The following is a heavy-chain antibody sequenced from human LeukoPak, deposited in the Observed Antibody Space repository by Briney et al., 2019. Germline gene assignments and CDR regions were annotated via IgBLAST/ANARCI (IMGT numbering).Heavy chain of an antibody. V-gene: IGHV3-30*18. CDR3: AKDVGCTNGVCRAGIDI. D-gene: IGHD2-8*01. Sequence: GRSLRLSCAASGFTFSSYGMHWARQAPGKGLEWVAVISYDGSNKYYADPVKGRFTISRDNSKNTLYLQMNSLRAEDTAVYYCAKDVGCTNGVCRAGIDIWGQGTMVTVSS. CDR2: ISYDGSNK. CDR1: GFTFSSYG. J-gene: IGHJ3*02.